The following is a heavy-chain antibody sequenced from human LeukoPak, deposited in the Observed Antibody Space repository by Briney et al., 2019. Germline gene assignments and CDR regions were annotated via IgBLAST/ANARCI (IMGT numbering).Heavy chain of an antibody. Sequence: GGSLRLSCAASGFTFSSYGMHWVRQAPGKGLEWVALIWYDGSDIYYADSVKGGFIISRDNSKNTLYLQMNTLRAEDTAVYYCARGSAALYYFDFWGQGTLVTVSS. J-gene: IGHJ4*02. CDR3: ARGSAALYYFDF. V-gene: IGHV3-33*01. CDR1: GFTFSSYG. CDR2: IWYDGSDI. D-gene: IGHD2-2*01.